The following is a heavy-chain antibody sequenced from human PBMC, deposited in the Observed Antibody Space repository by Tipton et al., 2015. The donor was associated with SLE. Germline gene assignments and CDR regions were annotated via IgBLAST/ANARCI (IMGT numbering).Heavy chain of an antibody. CDR3: ARGYEYNWNYG. J-gene: IGHJ4*02. CDR1: GGSISSSSYY. D-gene: IGHD1-7*01. CDR2: IYYSGST. Sequence: TLSLTCTVSGGSISSSSYYWGWIRQPPGKGLEWIGYIYYSGSTNYNPSLKSRVTISVDTSKNQFSLKLSSVTAADTAVYYCARGYEYNWNYGWGQGTLVTVSS. V-gene: IGHV4-61*05.